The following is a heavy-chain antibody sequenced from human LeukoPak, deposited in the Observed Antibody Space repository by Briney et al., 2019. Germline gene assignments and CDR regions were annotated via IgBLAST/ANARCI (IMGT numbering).Heavy chain of an antibody. CDR1: GFRFSSYD. J-gene: IGHJ4*02. Sequence: GGSLRLSCAATGFRFSSYDMHWVRQAPGKGLEWVAFIRYDGSNKYYADSVKGRFTISRDNSKNTLYLQMNSLRAEDTAVYYCARDRGPRITGTTKELGYWGQGTLVTVSS. V-gene: IGHV3-30*02. CDR3: ARDRGPRITGTTKELGY. CDR2: IRYDGSNK. D-gene: IGHD1-20*01.